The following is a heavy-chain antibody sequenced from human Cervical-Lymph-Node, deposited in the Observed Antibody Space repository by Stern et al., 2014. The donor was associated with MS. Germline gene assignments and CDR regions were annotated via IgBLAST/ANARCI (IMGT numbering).Heavy chain of an antibody. Sequence: QVKLGQSGAEVKKPGASVKVSCKVSGSTLTDFFMHWVRQPPGKGLEWMGGFDPEDGETIYAQKFQGRVTMTEDTSTDTAYMELSSLRSDDTAVYYCATDYNYWGQGTLVTVSS. J-gene: IGHJ4*02. CDR1: GSTLTDFF. CDR3: ATDYNY. V-gene: IGHV1-24*01. D-gene: IGHD3-10*01. CDR2: FDPEDGET.